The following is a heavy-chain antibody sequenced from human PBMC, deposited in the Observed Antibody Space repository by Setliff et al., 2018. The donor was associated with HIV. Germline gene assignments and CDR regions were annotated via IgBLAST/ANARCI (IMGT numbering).Heavy chain of an antibody. Sequence: PGGSLRLSCAASGFTFSTYWMSWVRQAPGKGLEWVANIHKNGQSEKYYVDSVKGRFTISRDNTQNLVFLDMNSLRVEDTAVYYCAGSRGYFVKADWGQGTLVTVSS. D-gene: IGHD3-10*01. CDR3: AGSRGYFVKAD. CDR2: IHKNGQSEK. CDR1: GFTFSTYW. V-gene: IGHV3-7*01. J-gene: IGHJ4*02.